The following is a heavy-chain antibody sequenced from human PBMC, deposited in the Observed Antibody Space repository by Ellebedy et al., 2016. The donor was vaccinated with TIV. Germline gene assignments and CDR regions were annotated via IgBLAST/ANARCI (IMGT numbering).Heavy chain of an antibody. CDR3: ATAAGFSGGDY. CDR2: ISWNSGSI. D-gene: IGHD1-26*01. CDR1: GFTFDDYA. V-gene: IGHV3-9*01. J-gene: IGHJ4*02. Sequence: SLKISXAASGFTFDDYAMHWVRQAPGKGLEWVSGISWNSGSIGYADSVKGRFTISRDNAKNSLYLQMNSLRAEDTALYYCATAAGFSGGDYWGQGTLVTVSS.